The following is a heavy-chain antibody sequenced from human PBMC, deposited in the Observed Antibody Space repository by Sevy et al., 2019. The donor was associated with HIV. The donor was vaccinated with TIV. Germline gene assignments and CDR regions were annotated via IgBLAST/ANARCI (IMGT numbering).Heavy chain of an antibody. CDR2: IYYSGST. Sequence: SETLSLTCTVSGGSISSYYWSWIRQPPGKGLEWIGYIYYSGSTNYNPSLKSRVTISVDTSKNQFSLKLSSVTAADTAVYYCARVRRDGYSFLFDYWGQGTLVTVSS. CDR3: ARVRRDGYSFLFDY. J-gene: IGHJ4*02. CDR1: GGSISSYY. D-gene: IGHD4-4*01. V-gene: IGHV4-59*13.